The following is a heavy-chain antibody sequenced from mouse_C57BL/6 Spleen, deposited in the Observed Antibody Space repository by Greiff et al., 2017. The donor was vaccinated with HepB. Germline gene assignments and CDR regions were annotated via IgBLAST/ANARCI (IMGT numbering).Heavy chain of an antibody. CDR1: GFTFRDYG. V-gene: IGHV5-17*01. Sequence: EVQLVESGGGLVKPGGSLKLSCAASGFTFRDYGMHWVRQAPEKGLEWVAYISSGSSTIYYADTVKGRFTISRDNAKNTLFLQMTSLRSEDTAMYYCARPGYYGFDYWGQGTTLTVSS. CDR3: ARPGYYGFDY. J-gene: IGHJ2*01. D-gene: IGHD1-1*01. CDR2: ISSGSSTI.